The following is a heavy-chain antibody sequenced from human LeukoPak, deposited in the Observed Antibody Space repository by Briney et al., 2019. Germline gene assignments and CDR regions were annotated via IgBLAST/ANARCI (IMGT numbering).Heavy chain of an antibody. D-gene: IGHD5-24*01. V-gene: IGHV3-23*01. J-gene: IGHJ4*02. CDR3: AKPKFYPGTRDTIPFDF. CDR1: GFTFSSYA. CDR2: ISGSGGST. Sequence: GGSLRLSCAASGFTFSSYAMSWVRQAPGKGLEWVSAISGSGGSTYYADSVKGRFTISRDNSKNTLYLQMNSLRVEDTAVFYCAKPKFYPGTRDTIPFDFWGQGTLVTVSS.